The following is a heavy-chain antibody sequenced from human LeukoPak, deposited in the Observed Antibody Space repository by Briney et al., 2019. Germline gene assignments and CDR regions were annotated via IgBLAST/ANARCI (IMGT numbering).Heavy chain of an antibody. J-gene: IGHJ4*02. CDR2: ISGSGGST. D-gene: IGHD6-13*01. CDR3: AKASPYSSTWYSPNFDY. Sequence: PGGSLRLSCAASGFTFSSYAISWVRQAPGKGLEWVSVISGSGGSTYYADSVKGRFTISRDNSQDTLYLQMNSLRAEDTAIYYCAKASPYSSTWYSPNFDYWGQGALVTVSS. V-gene: IGHV3-23*01. CDR1: GFTFSSYA.